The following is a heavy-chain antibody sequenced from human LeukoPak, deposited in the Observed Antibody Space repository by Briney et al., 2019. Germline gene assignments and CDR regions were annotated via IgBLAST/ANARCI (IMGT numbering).Heavy chain of an antibody. J-gene: IGHJ4*02. CDR3: ARFKGYSYGYVDY. Sequence: SETLSLTCTVSGSSISSGYYWGWIRQPPGKGLEWIGNIYQSGGTYYSASLKSRVTISVDTPKNQFSLKMASVTAADAAVYYCARFKGYSYGYVDYWGQGSLVTVSS. CDR1: GSSISSGYY. V-gene: IGHV4-38-2*02. D-gene: IGHD5-18*01. CDR2: IYQSGGT.